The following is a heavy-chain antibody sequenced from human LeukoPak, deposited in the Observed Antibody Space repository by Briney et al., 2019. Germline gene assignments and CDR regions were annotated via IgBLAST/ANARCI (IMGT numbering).Heavy chain of an antibody. J-gene: IGHJ3*02. D-gene: IGHD6-19*01. Sequence: GGSQRLSCAVSGFSFSSYAMSWVRQAPGKGLEWVSTVSETGDGTYYADSVKGRFIISRDNSKNTFYLQMNSLRAEDTAVYYRARETSGWLGSAAFDIWGQGTMVTVSS. CDR2: VSETGDGT. V-gene: IGHV3-23*01. CDR3: ARETSGWLGSAAFDI. CDR1: GFSFSSYA.